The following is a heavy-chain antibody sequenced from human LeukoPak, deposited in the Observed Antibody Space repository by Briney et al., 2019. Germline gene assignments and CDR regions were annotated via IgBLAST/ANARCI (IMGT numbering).Heavy chain of an antibody. D-gene: IGHD3-10*01. CDR1: GGSFSGYY. CDR3: ARGRPRGLITMVRGVIIPIGY. J-gene: IGHJ4*02. V-gene: IGHV4-34*01. Sequence: SETLSLTCAVYGGSFSGYYWSWIRQPPGKGLEWIGEINHSGSTNYNPSLKSRVTISVDTSKNQFSLKLSSVTAADTAVYYCARGRPRGLITMVRGVIIPIGYWGQGTLVTVSS. CDR2: INHSGST.